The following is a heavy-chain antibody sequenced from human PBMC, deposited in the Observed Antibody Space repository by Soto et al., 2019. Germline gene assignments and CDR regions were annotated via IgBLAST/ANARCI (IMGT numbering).Heavy chain of an antibody. CDR1: GYNFIGYY. Sequence: QVQLVQSGAEVKKPGASVKVSCKASGYNFIGYYMHWVRQAPGQGLEWMGWINPDSGGTNYAQKFQGRVTMARDTSISRAYLDLSRLRSDDTAVYYCASDRCSGDGCYSLDFWGQGTLVTVSS. J-gene: IGHJ4*02. D-gene: IGHD2-15*01. V-gene: IGHV1-2*02. CDR2: INPDSGGT. CDR3: ASDRCSGDGCYSLDF.